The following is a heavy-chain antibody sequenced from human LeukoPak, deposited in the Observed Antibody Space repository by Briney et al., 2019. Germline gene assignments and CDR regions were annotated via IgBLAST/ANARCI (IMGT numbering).Heavy chain of an antibody. Sequence: SVKVSCKASGGTFSSYAISWVRQAPGQGLEWMGRIIPIFGTANYAQKFQGRVTITTDESTSTAYMELSSLRSEDTAVYYCAAFEYSSSSFDYWGQGTLVTVSS. D-gene: IGHD6-6*01. V-gene: IGHV1-69*05. J-gene: IGHJ4*02. CDR2: IIPIFGTA. CDR3: AAFEYSSSSFDY. CDR1: GGTFSSYA.